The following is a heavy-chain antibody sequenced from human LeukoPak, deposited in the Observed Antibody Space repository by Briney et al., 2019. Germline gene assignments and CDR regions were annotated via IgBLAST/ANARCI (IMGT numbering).Heavy chain of an antibody. D-gene: IGHD6-13*01. CDR1: GFTFSSYA. J-gene: IGHJ4*02. CDR2: ISGSGGST. CDR3: ARGPDIAAAGIPSSDY. Sequence: GGSLRLSCAASGFTFSSYAMSWVRQAPGKGLEWVSAISGSGGSTYYADSVKVRFTISRDNSKNTLYLQMNSLRGEDTAVYYCARGPDIAAAGIPSSDYWGQGTLVTVPS. V-gene: IGHV3-23*01.